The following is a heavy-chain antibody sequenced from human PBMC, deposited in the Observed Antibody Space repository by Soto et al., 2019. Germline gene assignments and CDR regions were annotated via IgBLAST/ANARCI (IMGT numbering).Heavy chain of an antibody. Sequence: QVQLVQSGAEVKEPGSSVKVSCETPRGSLNRYALSWVRQAPGQGLEWMGGIIPLLGTTKYAQKFQGRVTIIADENRSTAYMQLISLRSEDTAVYYCAKGGRGYSSGWYYFDYWGQGTLVTVSS. CDR3: AKGGRGYSSGWYYFDY. CDR2: IIPLLGTT. D-gene: IGHD6-19*01. J-gene: IGHJ4*02. V-gene: IGHV1-69*01. CDR1: RGSLNRYA.